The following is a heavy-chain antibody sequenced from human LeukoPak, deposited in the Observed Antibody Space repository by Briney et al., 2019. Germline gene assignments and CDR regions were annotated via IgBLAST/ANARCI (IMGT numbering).Heavy chain of an antibody. J-gene: IGHJ4*02. V-gene: IGHV1-2*02. CDR2: INPNSGGT. Sequence: ASVKVSCKVSGYTLTELSMHWVRQAPGQGLEWMGWINPNSGGTNYQGRVTMTRDTSISTAYMELSRLRSDDTAVYYCAEGLYSSGWFDYWGQGTLVTVSS. CDR3: AEGLYSSGWFDY. D-gene: IGHD6-19*01. CDR1: GYTLTELS.